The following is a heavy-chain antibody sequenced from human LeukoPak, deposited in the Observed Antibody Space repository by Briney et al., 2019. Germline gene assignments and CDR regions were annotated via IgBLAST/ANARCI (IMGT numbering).Heavy chain of an antibody. Sequence: SETLSLTCAVSGYSISSGYYWGWIRQPPGKGLEWIGSIYHSGSTYYNPSLRSRVTISVDTSKNQFSLKLSSVTAADTAVYYCARQEDGYNFPPDYWGQGTLVTVSS. CDR3: ARQEDGYNFPPDY. CDR2: IYHSGST. J-gene: IGHJ4*02. V-gene: IGHV4-38-2*01. D-gene: IGHD5-24*01. CDR1: GYSISSGYY.